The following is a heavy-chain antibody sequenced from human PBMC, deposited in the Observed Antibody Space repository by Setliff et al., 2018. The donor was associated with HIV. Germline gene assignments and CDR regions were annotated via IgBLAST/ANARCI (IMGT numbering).Heavy chain of an antibody. CDR3: AKDGISGGAYPPYYFDY. D-gene: IGHD2-15*01. CDR1: GFTFSGSA. J-gene: IGHJ4*01. Sequence: SLRLSCSASGFTFSGSALHWVRQASGKGLEWVGRIKTKPNGYATAHAASVKGRFTISRDDSQNTAYLQMNRLRVEDTAVYYCAKDGISGGAYPPYYFDYWGHGTLVTVSS. V-gene: IGHV3-73*01. CDR2: IKTKPNGYAT.